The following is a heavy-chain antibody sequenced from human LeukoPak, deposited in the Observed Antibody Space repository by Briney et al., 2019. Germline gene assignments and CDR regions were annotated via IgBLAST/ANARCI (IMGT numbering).Heavy chain of an antibody. CDR1: GGSISSSSYY. CDR3: ARDSYGDYED. V-gene: IGHV4-39*07. CDR2: IYYSGST. J-gene: IGHJ4*02. D-gene: IGHD4-17*01. Sequence: PSETLSLTCTVSGGSISSSSYYWGWIRQPPGKGLEWIGSIYYSGSTYYNPSLKSRVTISVDTSKNQFSLKLSSVTAADAAVYYCARDSYGDYEDWGQGTLVTVSS.